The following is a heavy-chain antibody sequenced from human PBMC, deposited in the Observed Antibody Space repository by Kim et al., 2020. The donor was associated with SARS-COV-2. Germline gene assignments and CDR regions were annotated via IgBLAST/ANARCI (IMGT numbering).Heavy chain of an antibody. CDR2: IYYSGST. J-gene: IGHJ4*02. V-gene: IGHV4-59*08. CDR1: GGSISSYY. Sequence: SETLSLTCTVSGGSISSYYWSWIRQPPGKGLEWIGYIYYSGSTNYNPSLKSRVTISVDTSKNPFSLKLSSVTAADTAVYYCARGKGTPFGESSTFLWDYWGQGTQVTVSS. CDR3: ARGKGTPFGESSTFLWDY. D-gene: IGHD3-10*01.